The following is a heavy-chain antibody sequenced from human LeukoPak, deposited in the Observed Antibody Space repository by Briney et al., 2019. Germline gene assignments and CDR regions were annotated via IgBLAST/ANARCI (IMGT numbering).Heavy chain of an antibody. CDR1: GYTFTSYD. CDR2: INPNSGGT. CDR3: ARRLRGGDTAMEFDY. V-gene: IGHV1-2*02. J-gene: IGHJ4*02. Sequence: ASVKVSCKASGYTFTSYDINWVRQATGQGLEWMGWINPNSGGTNYAQKFQGRVTMTRDTSISTAYMELSRLRSDDTAVYYCARRLRGGDTAMEFDYWGQGTLVTVSS. D-gene: IGHD5-18*01.